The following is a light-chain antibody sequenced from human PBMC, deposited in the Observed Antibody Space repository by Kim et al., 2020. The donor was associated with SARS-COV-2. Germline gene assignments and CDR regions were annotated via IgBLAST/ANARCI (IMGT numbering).Light chain of an antibody. Sequence: DVAMTQSPPALPVTLGQPASITCKSGQSLVHSDGNTYLNWFHQRPGQSPRRLIYKVSKRDAGVPDRFSGGVSGTDFKLQISRVEAEDLGLYFCMQASRRPMTFGQGTRLEIK. J-gene: IGKJ5*01. V-gene: IGKV2-30*02. CDR3: MQASRRPMT. CDR2: KVS. CDR1: QSLVHSDGNTY.